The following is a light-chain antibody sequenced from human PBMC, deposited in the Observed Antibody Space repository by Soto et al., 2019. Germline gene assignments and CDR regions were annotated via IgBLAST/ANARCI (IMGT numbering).Light chain of an antibody. CDR2: NIR. V-gene: IGLV2-14*01. CDR1: SGDIGTYKY. CDR3: SAYVDSGAVI. Sequence: SVLTQPASVSGSPGQSITISCTGTSGDIGTYKYVSWYQQYPGKAPKLIIYNIRGRPSGVSSRFSGSQSGNTASLAISGLRAEDEADYFCSAYVDSGAVIFGRGTKLTVL. J-gene: IGLJ2*01.